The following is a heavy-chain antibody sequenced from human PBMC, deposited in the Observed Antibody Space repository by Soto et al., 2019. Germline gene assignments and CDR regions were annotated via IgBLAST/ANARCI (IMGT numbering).Heavy chain of an antibody. Sequence: GFLRLCCVASGFSLSSYWMHWVRQAPGKGLVWVSRINSDGSSTSYADSVKGRFTISRDNAKNTLYLQMNSLRAEDTAVYYCARARPDVPFGYWGQGTLVTVS. CDR1: GFSLSSYW. CDR2: INSDGSST. CDR3: ARARPDVPFGY. J-gene: IGHJ4*02. V-gene: IGHV3-74*01.